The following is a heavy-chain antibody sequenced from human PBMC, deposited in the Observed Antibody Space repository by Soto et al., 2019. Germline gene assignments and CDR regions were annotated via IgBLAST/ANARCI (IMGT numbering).Heavy chain of an antibody. CDR2: ISSNGGST. Sequence: PGGSLRLSCAASGFTFSSCAMHWVRQAPGKGLEYVSAISSNGGSTYYANSVKGRFTISRDNSKNTLYLQMGSLRAEDMVVYYCARSLFPMGYCSGGSCYPFDPWGQGTLVTVSS. CDR1: GFTFSSCA. V-gene: IGHV3-64*01. CDR3: ARSLFPMGYCSGGSCYPFDP. J-gene: IGHJ5*02. D-gene: IGHD2-15*01.